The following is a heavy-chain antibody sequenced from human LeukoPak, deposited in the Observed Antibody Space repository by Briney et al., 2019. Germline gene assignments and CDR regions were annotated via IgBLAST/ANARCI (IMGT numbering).Heavy chain of an antibody. V-gene: IGHV3-21*01. CDR2: ISSSGYYI. D-gene: IGHD3-16*01. CDR1: GFTFSSYT. Sequence: GGSLRLSCAASGFTFSSYTMNWVRQAPGKGLEWVSSISSSGYYIYYADSLKGRFTISRDNAKNSLFLQMNSLRAEDTAVYYCARAGGFLDYWGQGTLVTVSS. J-gene: IGHJ4*02. CDR3: ARAGGFLDY.